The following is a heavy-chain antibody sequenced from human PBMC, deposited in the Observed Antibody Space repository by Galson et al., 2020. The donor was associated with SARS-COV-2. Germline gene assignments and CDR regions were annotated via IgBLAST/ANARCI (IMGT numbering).Heavy chain of an antibody. CDR2: INHSGNT. D-gene: IGHD6-19*01. J-gene: IGHJ4*02. CDR1: GVSFNDYY. V-gene: IGHV4-34*01. CDR3: ARAILAVRKHYFDP. Sequence: SETLSLTCAVSGVSFNDYYWSWIRQPPWKGLEWIGEINHSGNTNYSPSLNSRVIISVDTSKNEFSLRLSSVTAADTAVYYCARAILAVRKHYFDPWGQGTLVTVSS.